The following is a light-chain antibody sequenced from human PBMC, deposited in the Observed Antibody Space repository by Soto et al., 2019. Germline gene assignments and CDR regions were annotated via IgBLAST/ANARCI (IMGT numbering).Light chain of an antibody. J-gene: IGKJ1*01. CDR1: QSVRNNY. CDR3: QQYGNSWS. Sequence: EIVLTQSPGTLSFSPGERATLSCRASQSVRNNYLAWYQHIPGQSPRGLIYAASNRATGIPDRFSGSGSGTDFTLTISRLEPEDFAVYYCQQYGNSWSFGQGTKVEIK. V-gene: IGKV3-20*01. CDR2: AAS.